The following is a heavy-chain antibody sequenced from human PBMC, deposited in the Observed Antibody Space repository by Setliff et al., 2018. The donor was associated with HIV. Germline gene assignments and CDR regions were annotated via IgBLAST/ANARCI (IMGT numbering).Heavy chain of an antibody. J-gene: IGHJ4*02. CDR3: ARDQRWEFPHYFDY. D-gene: IGHD1-26*01. CDR2: NGNGGII. Sequence: GGSLRLSCEASGFPFSAYAFSWVRQAPGKGLEWVSTNGNGGIIVYTDSVKGRFTMSRDNSKNTLFLVLTSLRPEDTAVYYCARDQRWEFPHYFDYWGQGALVTVSS. CDR1: GFPFSAYA. V-gene: IGHV3-23*01.